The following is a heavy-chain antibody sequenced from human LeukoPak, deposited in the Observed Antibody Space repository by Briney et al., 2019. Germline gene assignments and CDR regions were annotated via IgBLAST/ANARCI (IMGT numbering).Heavy chain of an antibody. CDR2: INPDGSTT. CDR1: GLTVRTNY. V-gene: IGHV3-74*01. Sequence: PGGSLRLSCAASGLTVRTNYMSWVRQAPGKGLEWVSRINPDGSTTTYADSVKGRFTISRDNAKNTVYLQMNSLRAEDTALYHCVRVLSGSWDWFDPWGQGTLVTVSS. D-gene: IGHD3-22*01. J-gene: IGHJ5*02. CDR3: VRVLSGSWDWFDP.